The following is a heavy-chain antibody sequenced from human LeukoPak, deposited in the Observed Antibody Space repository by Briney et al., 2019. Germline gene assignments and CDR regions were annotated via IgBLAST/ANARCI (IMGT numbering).Heavy chain of an antibody. J-gene: IGHJ2*01. CDR3: ARGGNHGDYWYFDL. Sequence: GGSLRLSCAASGFIFRNYVMHWVRQAPGKGPEWVANIKQDGSEKYYVDSVKGRFTISRDNAETSLHLQMNSLRAEDTAVYYCARGGNHGDYWYFDLWGRGTLVTVSS. CDR1: GFIFRNYV. D-gene: IGHD4-17*01. V-gene: IGHV3-7*01. CDR2: IKQDGSEK.